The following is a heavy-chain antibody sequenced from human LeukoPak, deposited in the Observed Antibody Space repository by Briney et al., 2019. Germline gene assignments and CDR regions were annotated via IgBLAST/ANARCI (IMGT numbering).Heavy chain of an antibody. CDR1: GFTFDDYA. Sequence: GGSLRLSCAASGFTFDDYAMHCVRHAPGKGLEWGSGIRWNSGSIGYADSVKGRFTISRDNAKNSLYLQMNSLRAADTALYYCAKDILGGYCSGGSCYPQLFDYWGQGTLVTVSS. CDR3: AKDILGGYCSGGSCYPQLFDY. J-gene: IGHJ4*02. CDR2: IRWNSGSI. D-gene: IGHD2-15*01. V-gene: IGHV3-9*01.